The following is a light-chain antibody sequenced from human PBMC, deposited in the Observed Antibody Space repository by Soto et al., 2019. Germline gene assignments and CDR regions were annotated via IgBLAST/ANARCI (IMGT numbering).Light chain of an antibody. CDR1: QSLLYRSDNKNY. Sequence: DIVLTQSPDSLAVSLGERATINCKSSQSLLYRSDNKNYLAWYQQKSGQSPKLLIYWASTRESGVPDRFSGSGSGTDFTLTISSLQVEDVAVYYCQQYYSPPWTFGQGTKVEVK. CDR3: QQYYSPPWT. CDR2: WAS. J-gene: IGKJ1*01. V-gene: IGKV4-1*01.